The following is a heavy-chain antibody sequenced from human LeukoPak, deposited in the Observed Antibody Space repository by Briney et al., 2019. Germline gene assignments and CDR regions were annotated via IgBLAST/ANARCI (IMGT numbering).Heavy chain of an antibody. CDR2: IIPIFGTA. J-gene: IGHJ4*02. CDR3: ARGFPPRRNYDSSGYYSYYFDH. V-gene: IGHV1-69*06. CDR1: GGTFSSYA. D-gene: IGHD3-22*01. Sequence: SVKVSCTASGGTFSSYAINWVRQAPGQGLEWMGGIIPIFGTANYAQKFQGRVTITADKSTSTAYMELSSLRSEDTAVYYCARGFPPRRNYDSSGYYSYYFDHWGQGTLVTVSS.